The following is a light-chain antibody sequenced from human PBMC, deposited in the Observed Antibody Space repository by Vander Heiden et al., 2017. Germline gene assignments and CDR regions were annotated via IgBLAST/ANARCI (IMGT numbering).Light chain of an antibody. V-gene: IGKV1-39*01. CDR2: AAS. CDR3: QQSERAPPT. Sequence: DIQMTQSPSSLSASVGDRVTIICRASQNINSYLHWYQQKPGKAPKLLISAASSLQSGVPSRFSGSGSGTDFTLTISSLQPEDSATYFCQQSERAPPTFGGGSKVEIK. J-gene: IGKJ4*01. CDR1: QNINSY.